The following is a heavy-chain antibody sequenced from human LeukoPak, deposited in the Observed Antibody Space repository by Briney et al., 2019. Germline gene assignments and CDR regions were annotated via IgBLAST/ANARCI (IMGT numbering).Heavy chain of an antibody. CDR2: ISAYNGNT. J-gene: IGHJ5*02. D-gene: IGHD6-13*01. CDR1: GYTFTSYG. V-gene: IGHV1-18*01. Sequence: ASVKVSCKASGYTFTSYGISWVRQAPGQGLEWMGWISAYNGNTNYAQKLQGRVTMTTDTSTSTAYVELRSLRSDDTAVYYCAREQQLGNWFDPWGQGTLVTVSS. CDR3: AREQQLGNWFDP.